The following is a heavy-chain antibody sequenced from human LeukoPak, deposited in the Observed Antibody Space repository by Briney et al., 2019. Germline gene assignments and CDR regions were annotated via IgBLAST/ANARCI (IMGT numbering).Heavy chain of an antibody. D-gene: IGHD1-26*01. Sequence: GGSLRLSCAASGFTFTSYTMNWVRQAPGKGLEWVSTISGGGGSTYYADSVKGRFTISRDNSKNTLYLQVNSLRAEDTAVYYCAKGGKWDVTPFDYWGQGTLVTVSS. V-gene: IGHV3-23*01. CDR2: ISGGGGST. J-gene: IGHJ4*02. CDR1: GFTFTSYT. CDR3: AKGGKWDVTPFDY.